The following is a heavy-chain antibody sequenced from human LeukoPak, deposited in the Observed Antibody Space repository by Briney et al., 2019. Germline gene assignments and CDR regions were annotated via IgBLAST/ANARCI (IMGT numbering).Heavy chain of an antibody. CDR3: ARHLSPPGALYWYFDL. Sequence: SETLSLTCTVSGASISSGSYYWGWIRQPPGKGLEWIGNVYYSGRTYHNPSLKSRVTISVDTSKNQFSLNLSSVTAADTAVYYCARHLSPPGALYWYFDLWGRGTLVTVSS. V-gene: IGHV4-39*01. CDR1: GASISSGSYY. CDR2: VYYSGRT. J-gene: IGHJ2*01. D-gene: IGHD7-27*01.